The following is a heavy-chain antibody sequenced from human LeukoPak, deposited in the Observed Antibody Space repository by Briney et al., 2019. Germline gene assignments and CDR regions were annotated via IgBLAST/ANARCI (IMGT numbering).Heavy chain of an antibody. Sequence: PVGSLRLSCAASGFTFSSYAMSSVRQAPGKRLEWVSAISGSGGSTYYADSVKGRFTISRDNSKNTLYLQMNSLRAEDTAVYYCAKDLLNYYCSGSYYNPTPFDYWGQGTLVTVSS. J-gene: IGHJ4*02. CDR2: ISGSGGST. CDR1: GFTFSSYA. D-gene: IGHD3-10*01. CDR3: AKDLLNYYCSGSYYNPTPFDY. V-gene: IGHV3-23*01.